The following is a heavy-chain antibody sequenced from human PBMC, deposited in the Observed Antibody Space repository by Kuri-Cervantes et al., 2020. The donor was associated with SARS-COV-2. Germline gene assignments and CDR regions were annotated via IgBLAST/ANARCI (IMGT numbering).Heavy chain of an antibody. D-gene: IGHD2-2*01. CDR2: VNHSGST. CDR1: GGSFSDYY. J-gene: IGHJ4*02. CDR3: ARGGCSSASCLPFDY. V-gene: IGHV4-34*01. Sequence: SQTLSLTCAVYGGSFSDYYWTWIRQPPGKGLEWIGEVNHSGSTNYNPFLKSRVTISVDTSKNQFSLKLSSVTAEDTAVYYCARGGCSSASCLPFDYWGQGTLVTVSS.